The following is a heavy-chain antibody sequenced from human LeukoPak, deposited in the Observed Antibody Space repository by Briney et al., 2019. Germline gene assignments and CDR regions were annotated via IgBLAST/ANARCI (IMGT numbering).Heavy chain of an antibody. D-gene: IGHD3-22*01. Sequence: SETLSLTCTVSGGSIISYYWSWIRQPAGKGLEWIGHIYTSGSTNYNPSLKSRVSISVDTSKNQFSLKLSSVTAADTAVYYCARVTGYMIEDYFDYWGQGTLVTVSS. CDR3: ARVTGYMIEDYFDY. CDR1: GGSIISYY. CDR2: IYTSGST. V-gene: IGHV4-4*07. J-gene: IGHJ4*02.